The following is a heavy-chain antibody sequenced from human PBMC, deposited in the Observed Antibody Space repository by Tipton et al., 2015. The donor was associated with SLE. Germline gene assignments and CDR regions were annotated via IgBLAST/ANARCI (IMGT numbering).Heavy chain of an antibody. V-gene: IGHV4-59*11. CDR2: IYYSGST. CDR3: ARRNVYYYDSSGYQPSDAFDI. J-gene: IGHJ3*02. Sequence: TLSLTCTVSGGSISSHYWSWIRQPPGKGLEWIGYIYYSGSTNYNPSLKSRVTISVDTSKNQFSLKLSSVTAADTAVYYCARRNVYYYDSSGYQPSDAFDIWGQGTMVTVSS. D-gene: IGHD3-22*01. CDR1: GGSISSHY.